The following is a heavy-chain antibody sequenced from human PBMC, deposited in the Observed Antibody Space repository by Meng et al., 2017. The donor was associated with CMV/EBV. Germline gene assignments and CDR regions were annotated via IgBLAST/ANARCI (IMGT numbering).Heavy chain of an antibody. CDR2: INPSGGST. J-gene: IGHJ6*02. V-gene: IGHV1-46*01. CDR3: ARDLTTDTAMVTGYYYGMDV. D-gene: IGHD5-18*01. CDR1: GYTFTSYY. Sequence: ASVKVSCKAPGYTFTSYYMHWVRQAPGQGLEWMGIINPSGGSTSYAQKFQGRVTMTRDTSTSTVYMELSSLRSEDTAVYYCARDLTTDTAMVTGYYYGMDVWGQGTTVTVSS.